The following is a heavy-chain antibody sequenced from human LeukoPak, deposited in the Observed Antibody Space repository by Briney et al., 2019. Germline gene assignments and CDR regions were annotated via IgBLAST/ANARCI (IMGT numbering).Heavy chain of an antibody. D-gene: IGHD3-22*01. Sequence: GGSLRLSCAASGFTFSSYEMNWVRQAPGKGLEWVSYISSSGSTIYYADSVKGRFTISRDNAKNSLYLQMNSLRAEDTAVYYCASDPDYYDSSGFEYFQHWGQGTLVTVSS. V-gene: IGHV3-48*03. J-gene: IGHJ1*01. CDR1: GFTFSSYE. CDR3: ASDPDYYDSSGFEYFQH. CDR2: ISSSGSTI.